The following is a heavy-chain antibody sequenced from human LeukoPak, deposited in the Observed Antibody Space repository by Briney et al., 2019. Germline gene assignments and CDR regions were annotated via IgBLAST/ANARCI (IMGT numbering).Heavy chain of an antibody. Sequence: PSETLSLTCTVSGYSISSGYYWGWIRQPPGKRLECIGSIYHSWNTYSNLSLKSRVPISVETSRNQFSLKVTSVTAAETAVFYCARDASRFSNSWEDYFDYWGQGTLVTVSS. J-gene: IGHJ4*02. D-gene: IGHD6-13*01. V-gene: IGHV4-38-2*02. CDR1: GYSISSGYY. CDR3: ARDASRFSNSWEDYFDY. CDR2: IYHSWNT.